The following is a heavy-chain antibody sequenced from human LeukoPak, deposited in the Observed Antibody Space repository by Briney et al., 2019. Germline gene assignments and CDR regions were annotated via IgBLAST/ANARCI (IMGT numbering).Heavy chain of an antibody. Sequence: GASVKVSCKASGGTFSSYAISWVRQAAGQGVEWRGGIIPIFGTANYAQKFQGRVTITADKSTSTAYMELSSLRSEDTAVYYCANSGLSGSPMDVWGKGTTVTVSS. V-gene: IGHV1-69*06. CDR2: IIPIFGTA. J-gene: IGHJ6*03. CDR3: ANSGLSGSPMDV. CDR1: GGTFSSYA. D-gene: IGHD3-10*01.